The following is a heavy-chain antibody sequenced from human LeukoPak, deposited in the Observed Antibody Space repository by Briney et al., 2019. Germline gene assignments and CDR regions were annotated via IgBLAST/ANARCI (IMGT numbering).Heavy chain of an antibody. J-gene: IGHJ4*02. CDR3: AKGKTYYYGSGTTPPIDY. Sequence: GGSLRLSCAASGFTFSSYWMTWVRQAPGKGLEWVANIKTDGSVKYYADSVKGRFTISRDNSKNTLYLQMNSLRAEDTAVYYCAKGKTYYYGSGTTPPIDYWGQGTLVTVSS. D-gene: IGHD3-10*01. CDR2: IKTDGSVK. V-gene: IGHV3-7*01. CDR1: GFTFSSYW.